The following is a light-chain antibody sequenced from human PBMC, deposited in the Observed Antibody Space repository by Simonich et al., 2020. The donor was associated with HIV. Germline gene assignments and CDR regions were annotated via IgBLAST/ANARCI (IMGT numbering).Light chain of an antibody. Sequence: EIVLTQSPGALSLSPGERATHSCRASQSVSSSSLAWYQQKPGLAPRLLIYDASSRATGIPDRVSGSGSGTDFTLTISRLEPEDFAVYYCQQYGSSPTFGQGTKLEIK. CDR3: QQYGSSPT. CDR1: QSVSSSS. J-gene: IGKJ2*01. V-gene: IGKV3D-20*01. CDR2: DAS.